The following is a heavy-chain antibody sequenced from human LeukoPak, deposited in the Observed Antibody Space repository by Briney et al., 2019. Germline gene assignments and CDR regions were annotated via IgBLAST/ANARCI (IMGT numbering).Heavy chain of an antibody. CDR3: AKDLFRGRGVMGGDY. CDR2: ISGSGGST. Sequence: GGSLRLSCAASGFTFSSYAMSWVRQAPGKGLEWVSAISGSGGSTYYADSVKGRFTISRDSSKNTLYLQMNSLRAEDTAVYYCAKDLFRGRGVMGGDYWGQGTLVTVSS. J-gene: IGHJ4*02. V-gene: IGHV3-23*01. CDR1: GFTFSSYA. D-gene: IGHD3-10*01.